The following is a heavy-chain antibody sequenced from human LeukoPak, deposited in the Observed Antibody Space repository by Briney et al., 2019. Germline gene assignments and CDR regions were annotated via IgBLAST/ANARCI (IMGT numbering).Heavy chain of an antibody. Sequence: SETLSLTCTVSGGSISSSSYYWGWIRQPPGKGLEWIGSIYYSGSTYYNPSLKSRVTISVDTSKNQFSLKLSSVTAADTAVYYCARYLDVATGSPICGGGTCYSHDDGDDGFDIWGQGTMVTVSS. CDR2: IYYSGST. CDR3: ARYLDVATGSPICGGGTCYSHDDGDDGFDI. D-gene: IGHD2-15*01. CDR1: GGSISSSSYY. V-gene: IGHV4-39*07. J-gene: IGHJ3*02.